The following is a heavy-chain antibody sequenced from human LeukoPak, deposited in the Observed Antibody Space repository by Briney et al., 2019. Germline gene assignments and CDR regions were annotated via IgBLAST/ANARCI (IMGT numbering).Heavy chain of an antibody. CDR3: ARHAAIAVALGMDV. Sequence: ESXXXSXQVSGYSFTNYXIGWGRQMPGKXXXXXGIIYPGDSNTKYTPSFQGQVTISADKSITTAYLQWSSLKASDTAMYYCARHAAIAVALGMDVWGQGTTVTVSS. CDR1: GYSFTNYX. CDR2: IYPGDSNT. V-gene: IGHV5-51*01. J-gene: IGHJ6*02. D-gene: IGHD6-19*01.